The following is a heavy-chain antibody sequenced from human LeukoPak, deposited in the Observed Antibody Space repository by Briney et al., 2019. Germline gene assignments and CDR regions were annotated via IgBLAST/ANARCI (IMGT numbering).Heavy chain of an antibody. CDR3: ARERTLTSCYDY. V-gene: IGHV1-2*02. CDR1: GYTFTGYY. J-gene: IGHJ4*02. D-gene: IGHD2-15*01. Sequence: GASVKVSCKASGYTFTGYYMDWVRRARGPGLEWMGWSNPNSGGTNYAQKFQGRVTMTRDTSNSTAYMELSRLSSDDTAVYYCARERTLTSCYDYWGQGTLVTVSS. CDR2: SNPNSGGT.